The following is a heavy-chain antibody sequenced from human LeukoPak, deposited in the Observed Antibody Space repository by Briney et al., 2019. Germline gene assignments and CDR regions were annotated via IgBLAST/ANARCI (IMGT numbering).Heavy chain of an antibody. D-gene: IGHD2-8*01. CDR1: GYTLRLW. CDR3: VRGAPMVKMDV. Sequence: ASVKVSCKASGYTLRLWSQLGATGPWTRLEWMGWISVYNGNTDYAQKFKGSLTMSTETSTSTAYMELRSLRSDDTAVYYCVRGAPMVKMDVWGQGTTVTVSS. CDR2: ISVYNGNT. V-gene: IGHV1-18*01. J-gene: IGHJ6*02.